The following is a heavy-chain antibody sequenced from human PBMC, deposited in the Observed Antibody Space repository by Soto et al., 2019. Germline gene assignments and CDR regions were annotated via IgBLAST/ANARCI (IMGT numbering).Heavy chain of an antibody. CDR1: GYTFTSYD. J-gene: IGHJ6*03. Sequence: ASVKVSCKASGYTFTSYDINWVRQATGQGLEWMGWMNPNSGNTGYAQKFQGRVTMTRNTSISTAYMELSSLRSEDTAVYYCARLGYCSGGSCSRFYYYYYDMDVLGKGTTVTGSS. D-gene: IGHD2-15*01. V-gene: IGHV1-8*01. CDR2: MNPNSGNT. CDR3: ARLGYCSGGSCSRFYYYYYDMDV.